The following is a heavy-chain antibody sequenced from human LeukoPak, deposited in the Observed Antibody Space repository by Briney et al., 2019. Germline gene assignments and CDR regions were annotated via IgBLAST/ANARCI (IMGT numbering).Heavy chain of an antibody. D-gene: IGHD3-10*01. CDR3: ARDRSSGYGSGSYDPFYYYYYYMDV. CDR2: INPNSGGT. J-gene: IGHJ6*03. V-gene: IGHV1-2*02. Sequence: ASVKVSCKASGYTFTGYYMHWVRQAPGQGLEWMGWINPNSGGTNYAQKFQGRVTMTRDTSISTAYMELSRLRSDDTAVYYCARDRSSGYGSGSYDPFYYYYYYMDVWGKGTTVTVSS. CDR1: GYTFTGYY.